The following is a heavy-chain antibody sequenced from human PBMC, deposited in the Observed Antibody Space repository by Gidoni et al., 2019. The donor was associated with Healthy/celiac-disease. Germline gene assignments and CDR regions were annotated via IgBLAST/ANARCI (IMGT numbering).Heavy chain of an antibody. Sequence: EVQLLESGGGLVQPGGSLRLSCAASGFTFSSYAMRWVRPAPGTGLECVSAISGSVGSTYYADSVKGRFTISRDNSKNTLYLQMNSLRAEDTAVYYCAQKGEAFDLWGQGTMVTVSS. CDR3: AQKGEAFDL. CDR1: GFTFSSYA. V-gene: IGHV3-23*01. J-gene: IGHJ3*01. D-gene: IGHD3-10*01. CDR2: ISGSVGST.